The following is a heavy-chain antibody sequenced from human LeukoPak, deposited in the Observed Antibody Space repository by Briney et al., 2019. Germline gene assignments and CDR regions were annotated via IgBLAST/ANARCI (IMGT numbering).Heavy chain of an antibody. CDR3: ARSITIFGVVNDGMDV. CDR1: GYTFTGYY. D-gene: IGHD3-3*01. Sequence: ASVKVSCKASGYTFTGYYMHWVRQAPGQGLEWMGWISAYNGNTNYAQKLQGRVTMTTDTSTSTAYMELRSLRSDDTAVYYCARSITIFGVVNDGMDVWGQGTTVTVSS. CDR2: ISAYNGNT. J-gene: IGHJ6*02. V-gene: IGHV1-18*04.